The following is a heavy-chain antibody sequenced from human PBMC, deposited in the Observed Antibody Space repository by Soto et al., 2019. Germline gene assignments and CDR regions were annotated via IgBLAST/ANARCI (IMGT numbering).Heavy chain of an antibody. J-gene: IGHJ4*03. CDR3: ARDTGLAPTVWGY. CDR2: VYHSGST. V-gene: IGHV4-31*03. D-gene: IGHD7-27*01. CDR1: GDSIRGGGHY. Sequence: QVQLQESGPGLVKPSQTLSLTCSVSGDSIRGGGHYWNWIRPFPGKGREWIGYVYHSGSTHYNPSLRGRLTISIDTSKNPFSLRLISVTAADTALYYCARDTGLAPTVWGYWGHGTQVTVSS.